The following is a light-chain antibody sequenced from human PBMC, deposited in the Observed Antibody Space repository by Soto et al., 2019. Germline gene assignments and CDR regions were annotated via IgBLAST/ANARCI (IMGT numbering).Light chain of an antibody. Sequence: EGVMTQTPATLSVSPGERATLSCRASQSVSSNLAWYQQKPGQAPRLLIYGASTRATGIPARFSGSGSGTEITLTISSLQSEDFAVYYCQQYNNWPYTFGQGTKLEIK. CDR1: QSVSSN. V-gene: IGKV3-15*01. CDR3: QQYNNWPYT. J-gene: IGKJ2*01. CDR2: GAS.